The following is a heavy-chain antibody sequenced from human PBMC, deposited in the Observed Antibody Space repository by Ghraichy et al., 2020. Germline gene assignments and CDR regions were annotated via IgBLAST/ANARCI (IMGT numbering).Heavy chain of an antibody. J-gene: IGHJ2*01. CDR1: GGSIRSYH. V-gene: IGHV4-59*01. Sequence: SETLSLTCTVSGGSIRSYHWNWIRQPPGKGLEWIGSIYNSGSTNYNPSIKSRVTISVDSSKNQVSLKVSSVTAADTAVHFCARGTYFGEYAYFDLWGRGTLVTVSS. D-gene: IGHD3-10*01. CDR3: ARGTYFGEYAYFDL. CDR2: IYNSGST.